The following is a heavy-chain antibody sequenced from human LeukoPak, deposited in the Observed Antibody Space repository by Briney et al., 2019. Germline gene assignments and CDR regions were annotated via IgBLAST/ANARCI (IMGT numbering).Heavy chain of an antibody. CDR3: ARGGSPGDYFAY. CDR2: IKQDGSDK. V-gene: IGHV3-7*04. J-gene: IGHJ4*02. CDR1: GFTFSNYF. Sequence: GGSLRLSCAASGFTFSNYFMSWVRQAPGQGLEWVANIKQDGSDKYYVDSVKGRFTISRDNAKNSLYLQMNSLSVEDAAVYYCARGGSPGDYFAYWGQGTLVTVAS. D-gene: IGHD3-16*01.